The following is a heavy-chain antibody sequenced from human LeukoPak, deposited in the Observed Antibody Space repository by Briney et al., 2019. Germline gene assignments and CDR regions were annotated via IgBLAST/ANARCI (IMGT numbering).Heavy chain of an antibody. D-gene: IGHD6-19*01. CDR1: GGSISSYY. CDR3: ARGQQWLGPFDY. Sequence: SETLSLTCTVSGGSISSYYWSWIRQPAGKGLEWIGRIYTSGSTNYNPSLKSRVTISVDTSKNQFSLKLSSVTAADTAVYYCARGQQWLGPFDYWGQGTLVTVSS. J-gene: IGHJ4*02. V-gene: IGHV4-4*07. CDR2: IYTSGST.